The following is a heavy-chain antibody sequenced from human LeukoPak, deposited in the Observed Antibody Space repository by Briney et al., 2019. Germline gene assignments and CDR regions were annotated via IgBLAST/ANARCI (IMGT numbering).Heavy chain of an antibody. J-gene: IGHJ3*02. V-gene: IGHV3-21*01. D-gene: IGHD4-17*01. CDR2: ISRSSSYI. CDR3: ARPKAGDYGRYAFDI. CDR1: GFTFSSYS. Sequence: GGSLRLSCAASGFTFSSYSMNWVRQAPGKGLEWVSSISRSSSYIYYADSVKGRFTISRDNAKNSLYLQMNSLRAEDTAVYYSARPKAGDYGRYAFDIWGQETMVTVSS.